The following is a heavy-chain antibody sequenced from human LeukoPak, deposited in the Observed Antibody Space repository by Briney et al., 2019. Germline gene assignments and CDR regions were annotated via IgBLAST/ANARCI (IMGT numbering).Heavy chain of an antibody. J-gene: IGHJ4*02. CDR2: ISGSGGST. V-gene: IGHV3-23*01. CDR3: AKVGYSYGPTRYFDY. Sequence: GGSLRLSCAASGFTFSSYGMSWVRQAPGKGLEWVSAISGSGGSTYYADSVKGRFTISRDNSKNTLYLQMNSLRAEDTAVYYCAKVGYSYGPTRYFDYWGQGTLVTVSS. D-gene: IGHD5-18*01. CDR1: GFTFSSYG.